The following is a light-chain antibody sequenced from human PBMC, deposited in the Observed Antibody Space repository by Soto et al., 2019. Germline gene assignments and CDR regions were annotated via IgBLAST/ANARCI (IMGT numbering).Light chain of an antibody. Sequence: EIVLTQSLGTLSLSPGERATLSCRASQSVTRSYLAWYQQKPGQAPRLLIYGASSRATGIPDRFSGSGSGTDFTLTISRLEPEDFAVYYWQQYENAPDTVGQGTKLEIK. CDR1: QSVTRSY. J-gene: IGKJ2*01. CDR3: QQYENAPDT. CDR2: GAS. V-gene: IGKV3-20*01.